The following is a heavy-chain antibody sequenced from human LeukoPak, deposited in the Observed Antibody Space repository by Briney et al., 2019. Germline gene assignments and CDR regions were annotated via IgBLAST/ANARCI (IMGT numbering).Heavy chain of an antibody. J-gene: IGHJ4*02. V-gene: IGHV1-18*01. D-gene: IGHD1-7*01. CDR3: ARGGGDWNLPIDY. CDR2: ISAYNGHT. Sequence: GASVKVSCKASGYTFTSYGISWVRQAPGQGLEWMGWISAYNGHTNYAQKLQGRVTMTTDPSTSTGYMGLRSLRPAHTGVYFCARGGGDWNLPIDYWGQGTLVTVSS. CDR1: GYTFTSYG.